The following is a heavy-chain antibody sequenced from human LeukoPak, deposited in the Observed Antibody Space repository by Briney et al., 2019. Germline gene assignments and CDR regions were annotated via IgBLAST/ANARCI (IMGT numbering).Heavy chain of an antibody. J-gene: IGHJ6*04. CDR2: IWYDGSNK. D-gene: IGHD2-2*01. CDR1: GFTFTSYG. V-gene: IGHV3-33*01. CDR3: AREDIVVVPAAMDYYYYYGMDV. Sequence: GGSLRLACAASGFTFTSYGMHWVRQAPGKGLEWVAVIWYDGSNKYYADSVKGRFTISRDNCKNTLYLQMNSLRAEDKAVYYCAREDIVVVPAAMDYYYYYGMDVWGKGTTVTVSS.